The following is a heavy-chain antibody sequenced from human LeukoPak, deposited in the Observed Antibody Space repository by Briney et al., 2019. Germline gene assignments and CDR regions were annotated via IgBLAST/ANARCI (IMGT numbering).Heavy chain of an antibody. CDR1: GYTFTGYY. J-gene: IGHJ5*02. CDR2: VNLSGGST. Sequence: ASVKVSCKASGYTFTGYYVHWVRQAPGQGLEWMGTVNLSGGSTTCAQKFQGRVTMTRDTSTRTVYMELSSLRTEDTAVYYCARDHNYLDYGQGFDPWGQGTLVTVSS. D-gene: IGHD4-17*01. V-gene: IGHV1-46*01. CDR3: ARDHNYLDYGQGFDP.